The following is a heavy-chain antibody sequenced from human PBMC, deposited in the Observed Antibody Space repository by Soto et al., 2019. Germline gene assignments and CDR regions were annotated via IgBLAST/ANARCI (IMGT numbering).Heavy chain of an antibody. CDR2: ISYDGSNK. Sequence: GSLRLSCAASGFTFSSYGMHWVRQAPGKGLEWVAVISYDGSNKYYADSVKGRFTISRGNSKNTLYLQMNSLRSEDTAVYYCATSSPTLRFLEWLHFYWGQGTRVTVSS. V-gene: IGHV3-30*03. J-gene: IGHJ4*02. CDR1: GFTFSSYG. CDR3: ATSSPTLRFLEWLHFY. D-gene: IGHD3-3*01.